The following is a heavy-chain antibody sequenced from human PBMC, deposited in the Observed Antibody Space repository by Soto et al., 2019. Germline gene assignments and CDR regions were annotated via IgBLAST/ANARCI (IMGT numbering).Heavy chain of an antibody. J-gene: IGHJ3*01. Sequence: EVQLVESGGGLIQPGGSLRLSCAASGFTFSSNDMNWVRQAPGKGLEWVSLIYSGGSTYYAASVKGRFTISRDNSKNTLYLQMSSRRAEDTAVYYCATRPLLPGAPWGQGTMVTVSS. CDR1: GFTFSSND. D-gene: IGHD3-22*01. CDR2: IYSGGST. CDR3: ATRPLLPGAP. V-gene: IGHV3-53*01.